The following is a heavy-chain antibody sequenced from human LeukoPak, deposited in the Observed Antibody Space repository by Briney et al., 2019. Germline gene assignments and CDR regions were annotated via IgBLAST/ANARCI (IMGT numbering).Heavy chain of an antibody. D-gene: IGHD6-19*01. CDR3: AKSSGWDLDAFDI. CDR2: IIPIFGTT. J-gene: IGHJ3*02. CDR1: GGTFSSYG. V-gene: IGHV1-69*06. Sequence: GASVKVSCKASGGTFSSYGISWVRQAPGQGLEWMGGIIPIFGTTNHAQKFQGRVTITADKSTSTAYMELSSLRSEDTAVYYCAKSSGWDLDAFDIWGQGTMVTVSS.